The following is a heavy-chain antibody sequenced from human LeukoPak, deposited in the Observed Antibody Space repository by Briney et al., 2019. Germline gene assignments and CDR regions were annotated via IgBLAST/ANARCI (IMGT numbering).Heavy chain of an antibody. J-gene: IGHJ6*02. CDR3: AKIYCGGDCYPPQGEGMDV. V-gene: IGHV3-21*01. Sequence: SSSSSYIYYADSVKGRFTISRDNAKNSLYLQMNSLRAEDTAVYYCAKIYCGGDCYPPQGEGMDVWGQGTTVTVSS. D-gene: IGHD2-21*02. CDR2: SSSSSYI.